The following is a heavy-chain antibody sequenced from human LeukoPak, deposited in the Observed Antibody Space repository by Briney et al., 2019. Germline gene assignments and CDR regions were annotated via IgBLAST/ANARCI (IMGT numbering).Heavy chain of an antibody. CDR3: AKATLPTCGGARCYYFDN. D-gene: IGHD2-15*01. CDR2: FSGSVDTT. V-gene: IGHV3-23*01. CDR1: GFTFTSYV. Sequence: AGSLRLSCAASGFTFTSYVMSWVRQTPRQGLEWVSTFSGSVDTTSYADSVKGRFTISRDNSKNTLDLQMNSLGAEDTAVYYCAKATLPTCGGARCYYFDNWGQGTLVTVSS. J-gene: IGHJ4*02.